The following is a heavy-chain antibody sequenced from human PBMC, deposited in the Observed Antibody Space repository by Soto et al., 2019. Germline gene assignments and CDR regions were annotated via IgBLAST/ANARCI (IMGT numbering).Heavy chain of an antibody. D-gene: IGHD4-4*01. CDR1: VGSISSGDYY. CDR2: IYYSGST. Sequence: QVQLQESGPGLVKPSQTPSLTCTVSVGSISSGDYYWSWIRQPPGKGLEWIGYIYYSGSTYYNPSLKSRVTISVDTSKNQFSLKLSSVTAADTAVYYCARDEFSSNSNWFDPWGQGTLVTVSS. J-gene: IGHJ5*02. CDR3: ARDEFSSNSNWFDP. V-gene: IGHV4-30-4*01.